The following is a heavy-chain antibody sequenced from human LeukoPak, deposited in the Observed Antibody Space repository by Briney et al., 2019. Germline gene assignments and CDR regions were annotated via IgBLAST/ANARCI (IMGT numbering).Heavy chain of an antibody. Sequence: PVASVKVSCKTSGYTFTDHHMHWVRQAPGQGLEWMGRVDPKSGGTIYAQNFQGRVAMTSDTSTSTASMEASSLKSDDTAVYYCATETWYFASWGQGTLVTVSS. CDR2: VDPKSGGT. J-gene: IGHJ4*02. CDR3: ATETWYFAS. D-gene: IGHD1-14*01. V-gene: IGHV1-2*02. CDR1: GYTFTDHH.